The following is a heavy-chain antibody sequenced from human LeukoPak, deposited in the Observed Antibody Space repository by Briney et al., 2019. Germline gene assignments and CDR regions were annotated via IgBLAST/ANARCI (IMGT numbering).Heavy chain of an antibody. J-gene: IGHJ4*02. CDR1: GYTFTAYY. D-gene: IGHD2-2*01. CDR3: ARGECTGTSCYFFDY. CDR2: INPKTGGT. V-gene: IGHV1-2*02. Sequence: ASVKVSCKTSGYTFTAYYIHWLRQAPGQGLEWMGWINPKTGGTNYGHTFQGRVTMTRDTSISTAYMELSRLTSDDSTLYYCARGECTGTSCYFFDYWGQGTLVTVSS.